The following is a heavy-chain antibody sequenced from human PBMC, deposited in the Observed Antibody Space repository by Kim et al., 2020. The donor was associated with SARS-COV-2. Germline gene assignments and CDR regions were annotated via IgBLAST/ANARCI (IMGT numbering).Heavy chain of an antibody. V-gene: IGHV3-21*01. CDR1: GFTFSSYS. Sequence: GGSLRLSCAASGFTFSSYSMNWVRQAPGKGLEWVSSISSSSSYIYYADSVKGRFTISRDNAKNSLYLQMNSLRAEDTAVYYCARDLWGGVAAACPCGYWGQGTLVTVSS. J-gene: IGHJ4*02. CDR2: ISSSSSYI. CDR3: ARDLWGGVAAACPCGY. D-gene: IGHD6-13*01.